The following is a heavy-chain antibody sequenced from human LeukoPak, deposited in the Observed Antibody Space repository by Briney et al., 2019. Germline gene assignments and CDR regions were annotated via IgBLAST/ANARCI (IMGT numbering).Heavy chain of an antibody. CDR2: IYYSGST. D-gene: IGHD1-26*01. CDR1: GGSISSSNYY. V-gene: IGHV4-39*07. J-gene: IGHJ4*02. Sequence: SETLSLTCTVSGGSISSSNYYWGWLRQPPGKGLEWLGSIYYSGSTYYNPSLKSRVTISVDTSKNQFSLKLSSVTAADTAVYYCARGPPKVGATFDYWGQGTLVTVSS. CDR3: ARGPPKVGATFDY.